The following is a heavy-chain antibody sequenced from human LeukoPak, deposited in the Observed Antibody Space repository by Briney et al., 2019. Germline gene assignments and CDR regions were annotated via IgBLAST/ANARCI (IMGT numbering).Heavy chain of an antibody. D-gene: IGHD4-17*01. V-gene: IGHV1-2*02. CDR1: GYPFTSYG. Sequence: ASVKVSCKASGYPFTSYGITWVRQAPGQGLEWMGWINPKRGVTTYAQKFQGRVTMTRDTSITTAYMELTRLRSDDTTIYYCARERNYGDYGNAFDVWGQGTKVTVSS. CDR2: INPKRGVT. CDR3: ARERNYGDYGNAFDV. J-gene: IGHJ3*01.